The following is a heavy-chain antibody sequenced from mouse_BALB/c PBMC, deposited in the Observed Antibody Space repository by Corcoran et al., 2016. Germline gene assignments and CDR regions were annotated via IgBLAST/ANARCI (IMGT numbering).Heavy chain of an antibody. J-gene: IGHJ4*01. Sequence: EVQLQQSGAELVRPGALVKLSCKASGFNIKDYYMHWVKQRPEQGLEWIGWIDPENGNTIYDPKFQGKASITADTSSNTAYLQLSSLTSEDTAVYYCARLSYYAMDYWGQGTSVTVSS. CDR2: IDPENGNT. V-gene: IGHV14-1*02. CDR1: GFNIKDYY. CDR3: ARLSYYAMDY.